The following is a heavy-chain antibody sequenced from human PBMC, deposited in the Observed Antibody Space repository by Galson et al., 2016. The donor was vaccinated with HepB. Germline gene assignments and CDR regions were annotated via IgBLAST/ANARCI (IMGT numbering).Heavy chain of an antibody. Sequence: SLRLSCAASGFTFSIYGMHWVRQAPGKGLEWVAVTWYDEINKYYADSVKGRFTISRDYSKNTLYLQMNSLRVDDTAVCYCARASQPYCSSTSCYAGYYHYYGMDDWGQGTTVTVSS. J-gene: IGHJ6*02. CDR3: ARASQPYCSSTSCYAGYYHYYGMDD. CDR2: TWYDEINK. CDR1: GFTFSIYG. V-gene: IGHV3-33*01. D-gene: IGHD2-2*01.